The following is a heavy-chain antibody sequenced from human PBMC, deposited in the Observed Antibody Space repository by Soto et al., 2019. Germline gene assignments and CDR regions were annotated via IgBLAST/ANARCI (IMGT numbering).Heavy chain of an antibody. Sequence: ASVKVSCKASGYTFTSYGISWVRQAPGQGLEWMGWISAYNGNTNYAQKLQGRVTMTTDTSTSTAYMELRSLRSDDTAVYYCANPLGGVIVQDDDAFDIWGQGTMVTVSS. CDR1: GYTFTSYG. CDR3: ANPLGGVIVQDDDAFDI. J-gene: IGHJ3*02. CDR2: ISAYNGNT. V-gene: IGHV1-18*01. D-gene: IGHD3-16*02.